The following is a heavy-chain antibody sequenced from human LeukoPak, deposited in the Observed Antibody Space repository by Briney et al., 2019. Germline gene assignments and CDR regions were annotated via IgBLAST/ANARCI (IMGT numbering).Heavy chain of an antibody. D-gene: IGHD6-6*01. V-gene: IGHV4-59*01. CDR1: GGSISSYQ. J-gene: IGHJ4*02. CDR3: ARGGIAALGY. CDR2: ISYSGNT. Sequence: SETLSLTCIVSGGSISSYQWSWIRQPPGKGLEWIGYISYSGNTNYNFSLKSRVTISEDMSKNQFSLNLSSVTAADTAVYYCARGGIAALGYWGQGTLVSVSS.